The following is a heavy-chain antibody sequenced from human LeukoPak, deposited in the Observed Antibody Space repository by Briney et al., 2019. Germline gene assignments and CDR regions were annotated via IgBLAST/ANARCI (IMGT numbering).Heavy chain of an antibody. J-gene: IGHJ4*02. CDR2: FYYSGST. CDR1: GGSVNSSTNY. D-gene: IGHD3-3*01. Sequence: SETLSLTCTVSGGSVNSSTNYWDWVRQPPGKGLEWIASFYYSGSTYYNPSLKSRVTISVDASKNHFSLKLSSVTAADTAVYYCARAGQGDFWSGLRYFDYWGQGTLVTVSS. V-gene: IGHV4-39*02. CDR3: ARAGQGDFWSGLRYFDY.